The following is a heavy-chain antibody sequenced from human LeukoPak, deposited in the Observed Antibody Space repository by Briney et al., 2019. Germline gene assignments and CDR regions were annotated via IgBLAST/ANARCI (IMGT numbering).Heavy chain of an antibody. J-gene: IGHJ4*02. CDR1: GGSFSGYY. V-gene: IGHV4-34*01. CDR2: INHSGST. D-gene: IGHD6-13*01. CDR3: ARGSSWYLVSFDY. Sequence: SETLSLTCAVYGGSFSGYYWSWIRQPPGKGLEWIGEINHSGSTNYNPSLKSRVTISVDTSKNQFSLKLSSVTAADTAVYYCARGSSWYLVSFDYWGQGTLVTVSS.